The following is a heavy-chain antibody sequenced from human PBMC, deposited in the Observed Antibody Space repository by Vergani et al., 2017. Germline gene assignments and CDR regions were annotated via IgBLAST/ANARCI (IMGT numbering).Heavy chain of an antibody. CDR3: ARGFLDPFDY. CDR1: GGSFSGYY. Sequence: QVQLQQWGAGLLKPSETLSLTCAVYGGSFSGYYWSWIRQPPGKGLEWIGEINHSGSTNYNPSLKSRVTISVDTSKNQFSLKLSSVTAADTAVYYCARGFLDPFDYWGQGTLVTVSS. V-gene: IGHV4-34*01. J-gene: IGHJ4*02. CDR2: INHSGST.